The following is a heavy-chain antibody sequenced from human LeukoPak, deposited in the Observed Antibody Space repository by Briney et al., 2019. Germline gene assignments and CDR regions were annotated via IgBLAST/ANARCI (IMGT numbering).Heavy chain of an antibody. D-gene: IGHD3-9*01. V-gene: IGHV4-39*07. CDR2: IYYSGST. CDR1: GGSISSSSYY. J-gene: IGHJ6*02. Sequence: PSETLSLTCTVSGGSISSSSYYWGWIRQPPGKGLEWMGSIYYSGSTYYNPSLKSRVTISVDTSKNQFSLKLSSVTAADTAVHYCASTDISKIGFNYYGMDVWGQGTTVTVSS. CDR3: ASTDISKIGFNYYGMDV.